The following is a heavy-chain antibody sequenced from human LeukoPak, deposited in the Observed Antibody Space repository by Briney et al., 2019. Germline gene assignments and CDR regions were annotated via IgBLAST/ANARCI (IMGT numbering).Heavy chain of an antibody. D-gene: IGHD3-16*02. CDR1: GGSINSGGYS. CDR3: ARSPYVWGSYRTGTNWFDP. CDR2: MFYSGST. Sequence: PSQTLSLTCTVSGGSINSGGYSWSWIRQPPGKGLEWIGYMFYSGSTYYNPSLKSRVSISVDTSKNQFSLKLSSVTAADTAVYYCARSPYVWGSYRTGTNWFDPWGQGTLVTVSS. V-gene: IGHV4-30-4*07. J-gene: IGHJ5*02.